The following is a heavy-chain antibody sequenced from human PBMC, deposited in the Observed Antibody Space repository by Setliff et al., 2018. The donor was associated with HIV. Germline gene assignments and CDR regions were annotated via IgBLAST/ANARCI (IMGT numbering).Heavy chain of an antibody. CDR2: IWFDGNKK. J-gene: IGHJ6*03. Sequence: PGGSLRLSCAASGFRFRSYGMHWVRQAPGKGLEWVAIIWFDGNKKYYADSVKGRFTISRDNSKNTLYLQMNSLRAEDTATYYCANSYSASGNYHYYDYLDVWGKGTTVTVS. D-gene: IGHD3-10*01. V-gene: IGHV3-33*08. CDR3: ANSYSASGNYHYYDYLDV. CDR1: GFRFRSYG.